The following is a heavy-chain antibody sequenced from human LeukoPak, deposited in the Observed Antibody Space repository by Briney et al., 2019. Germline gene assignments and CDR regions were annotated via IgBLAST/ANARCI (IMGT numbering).Heavy chain of an antibody. J-gene: IGHJ4*02. V-gene: IGHV3-23*01. CDR1: GFTFSSYA. CDR3: AKGGKWDVTPFDY. Sequence: GGSLRLSCAASGFTFSSYAMTWVRQAPGKGLEWVSTISGGGGSTYYADSVKGRFTISRDNSKNTLYLQVNSLRAEDTAVYYCAKGGKWDVTPFDYWGQGTLVTVSS. CDR2: ISGGGGST. D-gene: IGHD1-26*01.